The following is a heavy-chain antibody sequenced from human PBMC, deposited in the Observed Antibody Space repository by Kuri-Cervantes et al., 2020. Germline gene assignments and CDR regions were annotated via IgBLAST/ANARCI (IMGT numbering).Heavy chain of an antibody. CDR2: ITWNSDTI. D-gene: IGHD6-13*01. V-gene: IGHV3-9*01. J-gene: IGHJ4*02. Sequence: LSLTCAASGFTFDDYAMHWVRQSPGKGLEWVSGITWNSDTIDYADSVKGRFTISRDNAKNSLYLQMNSLRTEDTALYYCAEGVPYSSSWFDYWGQGTLVTVSS. CDR3: AEGVPYSSSWFDY. CDR1: GFTFDDYA.